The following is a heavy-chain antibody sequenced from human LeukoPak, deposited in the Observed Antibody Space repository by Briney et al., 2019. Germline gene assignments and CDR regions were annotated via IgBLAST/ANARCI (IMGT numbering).Heavy chain of an antibody. Sequence: GGSLRLSCAASGFTFSDYGMSWVRQAPGKGLEWVSAISGSGGSTYYADSVKGRFTISRDNSGNTLFLQMNSLRAEGTAVYYCAKDRMVRGVTPHPFDYWGQGTLVTVSS. CDR3: AKDRMVRGVTPHPFDY. CDR2: ISGSGGST. CDR1: GFTFSDYG. D-gene: IGHD3-10*01. V-gene: IGHV3-23*01. J-gene: IGHJ4*02.